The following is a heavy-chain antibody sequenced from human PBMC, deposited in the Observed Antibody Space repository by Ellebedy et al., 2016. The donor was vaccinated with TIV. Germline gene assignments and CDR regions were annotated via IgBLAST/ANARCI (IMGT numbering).Heavy chain of an antibody. CDR1: KFTVSNTY. Sequence: GGSLRLSCAASKFTVSNTYMGWVRQAPGKGLDWVSVIYSGGRTYYADSVKGRFTISRDNSKNTLYLQMNSLRAEDTAVYYCAGGISVAGTSLGFWGQGTLVTVSS. V-gene: IGHV3-53*01. CDR2: IYSGGRT. CDR3: AGGISVAGTSLGF. D-gene: IGHD6-19*01. J-gene: IGHJ4*02.